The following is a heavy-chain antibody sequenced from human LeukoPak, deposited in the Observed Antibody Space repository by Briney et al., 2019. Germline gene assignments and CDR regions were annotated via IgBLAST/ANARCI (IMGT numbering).Heavy chain of an antibody. CDR2: INPNSGGT. CDR1: GYTFIGYY. V-gene: IGHV1-2*02. J-gene: IGHJ4*02. Sequence: ASVKVSCKASGYTFIGYYMHWVRQAPGQGLEWMGWINPNSGGTNYAQKFQGRVTMTRDTSISTAYMELSRLRSGDTAVYYCARDRRGRYFDWLPIYFDYWGQGTLVTVSS. D-gene: IGHD3-9*01. CDR3: ARDRRGRYFDWLPIYFDY.